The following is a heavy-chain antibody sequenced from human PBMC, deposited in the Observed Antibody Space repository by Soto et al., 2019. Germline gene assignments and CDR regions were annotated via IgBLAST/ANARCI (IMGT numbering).Heavy chain of an antibody. D-gene: IGHD3-22*01. CDR3: ARGVYDSSGYYPFQFDY. V-gene: IGHV3-48*02. J-gene: IGHJ4*02. Sequence: PGGSLRLSCAASGFTFSSYSMNWVRQAPGKGLEWVSYISSSSSTIYYADSVKGRFTISRDNAKNSLYLQMNSLRDEDTAVYYCARGVYDSSGYYPFQFDYWGQGTLVTVSS. CDR1: GFTFSSYS. CDR2: ISSSSSTI.